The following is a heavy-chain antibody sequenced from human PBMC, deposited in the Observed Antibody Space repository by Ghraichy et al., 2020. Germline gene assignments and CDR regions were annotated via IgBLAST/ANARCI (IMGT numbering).Heavy chain of an antibody. CDR3: ARLLSGWSGYYYYYYMDV. CDR1: GGSISSSSYY. Sequence: SETLSLTCTVSGGSISSSSYYWGWIRQPPGKGLEWIGSIYYSGSTYYNPSLKSRVTISVDTSKNQFSLKLSSVTAADTAVYYCARLLSGWSGYYYYYYMDVWGKGTTVTVSS. J-gene: IGHJ6*03. D-gene: IGHD3-3*01. CDR2: IYYSGST. V-gene: IGHV4-39*01.